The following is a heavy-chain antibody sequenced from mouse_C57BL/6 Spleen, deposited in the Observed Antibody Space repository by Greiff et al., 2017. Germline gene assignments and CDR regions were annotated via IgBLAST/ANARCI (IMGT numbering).Heavy chain of an antibody. CDR1: GYTFTSYG. CDR2: IYPRSGNT. D-gene: IGHD1-1*01. CDR3: ARVGSSYGYFDY. J-gene: IGHJ2*01. V-gene: IGHV1-81*01. Sequence: QVQLQQSGAELARPGASVKLSCKASGYTFTSYGISWVKQRTGQGLEWIGEIYPRSGNTYYNEKFKGKATLTADKSYSTAYMELRSLTSEDSAVYFCARVGSSYGYFDYWGQGTTLTVSS.